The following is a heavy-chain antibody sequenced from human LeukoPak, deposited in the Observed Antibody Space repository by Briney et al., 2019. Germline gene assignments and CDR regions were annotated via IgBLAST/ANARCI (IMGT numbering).Heavy chain of an antibody. D-gene: IGHD2-8*01. Sequence: GGSLRLSCAASGFTFSSYSMNWVCQAPGKGLEWVSAITGSTKYIPSNIYYADAVQGRFTISRDDAKNLVYLQMNSLRAEDTAVYYCARLHGHGFDPWGQGTLVTVSS. CDR1: GFTFSSYS. V-gene: IGHV3-21*06. J-gene: IGHJ5*02. CDR3: ARLHGHGFDP. CDR2: ITGSTKYI.